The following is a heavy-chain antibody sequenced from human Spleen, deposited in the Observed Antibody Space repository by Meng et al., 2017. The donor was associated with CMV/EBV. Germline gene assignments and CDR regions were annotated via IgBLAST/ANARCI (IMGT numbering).Heavy chain of an antibody. J-gene: IGHJ4*02. D-gene: IGHD4-17*01. CDR2: LSYDGGNK. CDR1: GFSFNTYT. V-gene: IGHV3-30-3*01. Sequence: GFSFNTYTMHWVRQAPGEGLEWVAVLSYDGGNKYYADSVKGRFTISRDNSKNTLYLQINRLRPDDTAVYFCARDLKALRTGDYGHDCWGQGTLVTVSS. CDR3: ARDLKALRTGDYGHDC.